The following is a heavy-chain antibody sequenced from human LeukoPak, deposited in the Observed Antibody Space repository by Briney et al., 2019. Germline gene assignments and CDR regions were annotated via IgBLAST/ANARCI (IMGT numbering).Heavy chain of an antibody. V-gene: IGHV1-2*02. D-gene: IGHD2-2*01. J-gene: IGHJ3*02. CDR2: INPNSGDT. CDR1: GYTFTDYY. Sequence: ASVKVSCKASGYTFTDYYIHWVRQAPGQGLEWMGWINPNSGDTNYAQKFQGRVTMTRDTSISTAYMELSRLRSDDTAMYYCAITHCSSTRCYPDGAFDIWGQGTMVTVSS. CDR3: AITHCSSTRCYPDGAFDI.